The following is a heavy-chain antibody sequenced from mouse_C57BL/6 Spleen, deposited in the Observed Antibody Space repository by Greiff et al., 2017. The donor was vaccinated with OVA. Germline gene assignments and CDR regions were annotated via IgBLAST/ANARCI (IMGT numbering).Heavy chain of an antibody. J-gene: IGHJ2*01. CDR3: ARRGIYYGYDAVDD. V-gene: IGHV1-52*01. CDR1: GYTFTSYW. CDR2: IDPSDSEN. D-gene: IGHD2-2*01. Sequence: VQLQQPGAELVRPGSSVKLSCKASGYTFTSYWMHWVKQRPIQGLEWIGNIDPSDSENHYNQKFKDKATLTVDTSSSPAYMQISSLTSEDSAVYYCARRGIYYGYDAVDDWGQGTTLTVSS.